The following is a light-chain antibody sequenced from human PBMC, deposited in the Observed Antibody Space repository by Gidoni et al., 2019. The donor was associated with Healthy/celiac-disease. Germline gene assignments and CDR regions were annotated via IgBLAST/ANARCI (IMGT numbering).Light chain of an antibody. CDR1: QSISSY. CDR2: AAS. CDR3: QQSYSTPFT. V-gene: IGKV1-39*01. J-gene: IGKJ3*01. Sequence: DIQMTQSPSSLSASVGDRVTITCRASQSISSYLNWYQQKPGKAPKLLIYAASSLQSVFPSRFSGIGSGTDFTLTISSLQPEDFATYYCQQSYSTPFTFGPGTKVDIK.